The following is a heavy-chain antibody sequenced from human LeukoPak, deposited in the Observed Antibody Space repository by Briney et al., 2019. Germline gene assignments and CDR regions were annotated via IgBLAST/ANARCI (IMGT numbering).Heavy chain of an antibody. Sequence: GGSLRLSCAASGFIFTTYSVNWVRQAPGKGLEWVSSISSSSTYISYADSVEGRFTISRDNAKNSLYLQMDSLRAEDTALYYCARVFSGNYYSGFDYWGQGTLVTVSS. J-gene: IGHJ4*02. CDR2: ISSSSTYI. D-gene: IGHD3-10*01. CDR1: GFIFTTYS. CDR3: ARVFSGNYYSGFDY. V-gene: IGHV3-21*01.